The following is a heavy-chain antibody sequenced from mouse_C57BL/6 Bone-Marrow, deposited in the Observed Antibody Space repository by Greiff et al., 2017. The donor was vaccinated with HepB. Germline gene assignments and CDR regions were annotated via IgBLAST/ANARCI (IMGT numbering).Heavy chain of an antibody. CDR3: ARLITTVVAHYAMDY. D-gene: IGHD1-1*01. CDR2: ISSGSSTI. Sequence: EVMLVESGGGLVKPGGSLKLSCAASGFTFSDYGMHWVRQAPEKGLEWVAYISSGSSTIYYADTVKGRCTISRDNAKNTLFLQMTSLRSEDTAMYYCARLITTVVAHYAMDYWGQGTSVTVSS. CDR1: GFTFSDYG. J-gene: IGHJ4*01. V-gene: IGHV5-17*01.